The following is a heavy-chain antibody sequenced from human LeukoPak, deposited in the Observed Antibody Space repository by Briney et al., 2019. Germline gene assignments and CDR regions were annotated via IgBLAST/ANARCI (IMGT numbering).Heavy chain of an antibody. J-gene: IGHJ4*02. Sequence: PSETLSLTCAVSSYSISSGYYWGWIRQPPGKGVEWIGSIYHSGNTYYNPSLKSRITISVDMSKNQFSLKLSSVTAADTAVYYCARHLLGSRGYFDYWGQGTLVTVSS. CDR1: SYSISSGYY. CDR3: ARHLLGSRGYFDY. V-gene: IGHV4-38-2*01. D-gene: IGHD7-27*01. CDR2: IYHSGNT.